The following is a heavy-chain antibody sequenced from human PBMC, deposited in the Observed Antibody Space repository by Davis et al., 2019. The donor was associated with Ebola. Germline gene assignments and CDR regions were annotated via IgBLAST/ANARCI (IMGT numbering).Heavy chain of an antibody. D-gene: IGHD1-1*01. Sequence: ASVKVSCKASGYTFTGYGISWVRQAPGQGLEWMGWISAYNGNTNYAQKLQGRVTMTTDTSTSTAYMELRSLRSDDTAVYYCARAYWSGSWNDHGDVWGQGTTVTVSS. J-gene: IGHJ6*02. CDR1: GYTFTGYG. CDR3: ARAYWSGSWNDHGDV. CDR2: ISAYNGNT. V-gene: IGHV1-18*01.